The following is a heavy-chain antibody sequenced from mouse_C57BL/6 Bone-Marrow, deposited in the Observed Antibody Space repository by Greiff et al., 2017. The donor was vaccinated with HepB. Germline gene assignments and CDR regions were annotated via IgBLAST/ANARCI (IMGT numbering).Heavy chain of an antibody. CDR1: GYSITSGYS. D-gene: IGHD4-1*01. CDR3: AREEGLTGTYFDY. V-gene: IGHV3-6*01. CDR2: ISYDGSN. Sequence: EVKLVESGPGLVKPSQSLSLTCSVTGYSITSGYSWNWIRQFPGNKLEWMGYISYDGSNNYNPSLKNRISITRDTSKNQFFLKLNSVTTEDTATYYCAREEGLTGTYFDYWGQGTTLTVSS. J-gene: IGHJ2*01.